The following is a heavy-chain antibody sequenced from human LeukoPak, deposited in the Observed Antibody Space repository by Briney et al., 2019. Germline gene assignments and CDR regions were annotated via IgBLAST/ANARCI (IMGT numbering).Heavy chain of an antibody. J-gene: IGHJ4*02. V-gene: IGHV1-3*04. CDR2: IHTGNGFT. CDR3: ARSRAVAGSPNDY. Sequence: GASVKVSCKASGYSFTNYAFHWVRQAPGQSLEWMGWIHTGNGFTRYSQKFQGRVTITRDTSASTAYMELRSLRSDDTAVYYCARSRAVAGSPNDYWGQGTLVTVSS. CDR1: GYSFTNYA. D-gene: IGHD6-19*01.